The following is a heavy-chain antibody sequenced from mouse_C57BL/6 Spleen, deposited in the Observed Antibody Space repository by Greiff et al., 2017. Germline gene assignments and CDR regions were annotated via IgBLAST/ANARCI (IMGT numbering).Heavy chain of an antibody. CDR3: ARGGNSMDY. V-gene: IGHV1-50*01. J-gene: IGHJ4*01. Sequence: QVQLQQPGAELVKPGASVKLSCKASGYTFTSYWMQWVKQRPGQGLEWIGEIDPSASYTNYNQKFKGKATLTVDTSSSTAYMQLSSLTSEDSAVYYCARGGNSMDYWGQGTSVTVSA. CDR2: IDPSASYT. CDR1: GYTFTSYW.